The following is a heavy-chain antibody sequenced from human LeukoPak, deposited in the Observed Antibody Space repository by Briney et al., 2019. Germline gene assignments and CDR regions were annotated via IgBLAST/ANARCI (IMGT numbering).Heavy chain of an antibody. D-gene: IGHD3-22*01. CDR2: INPNSGAT. V-gene: IGHV1-2*02. J-gene: IGHJ4*02. Sequence: ASVKVSCKASGYTFTGYYMHWVRQAPGQGLEWMGWINPNSGATNYAQKFQGRVTMTRDTTISTVYMELSRLRSDDTAIYYCARGAHYHDSSEGYDYWGQGTLVTVSS. CDR3: ARGAHYHDSSEGYDY. CDR1: GYTFTGYY.